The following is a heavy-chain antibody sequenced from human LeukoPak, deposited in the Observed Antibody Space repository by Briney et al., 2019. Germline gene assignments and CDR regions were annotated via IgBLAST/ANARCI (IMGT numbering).Heavy chain of an antibody. CDR2: INPNSGGT. CDR3: ARDYYDSSGYYYFDY. CDR1: GYTFTGYY. D-gene: IGHD3-22*01. V-gene: IGHV1-2*02. Sequence: GTSVKVSCTASGYTFTGYYMHWVRQAPGQGLEWMGWINPNSGGTNYAQKFQGRVTMTRDTSISTAYMELSRLRSDDTAVYYCARDYYDSSGYYYFDYWGQGTLVTVSS. J-gene: IGHJ4*02.